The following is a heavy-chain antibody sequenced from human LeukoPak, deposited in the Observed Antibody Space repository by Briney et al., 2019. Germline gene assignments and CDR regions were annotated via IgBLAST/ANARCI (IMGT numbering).Heavy chain of an antibody. J-gene: IGHJ4*02. CDR3: ARTSLYCSGGSCYSVVDY. CDR1: GFTFSSYE. CDR2: ISSSGSTI. V-gene: IGHV3-48*03. D-gene: IGHD2-15*01. Sequence: GGSLRLSCAASGFTFSSYEMNWVRQAPGKGLEWVSYISSSGSTIYYADSVKGRFTISRDNAKNSLYLQMNSLRAEDTAVYYCARTSLYCSGGSCYSVVDYWGQGTLVTVSS.